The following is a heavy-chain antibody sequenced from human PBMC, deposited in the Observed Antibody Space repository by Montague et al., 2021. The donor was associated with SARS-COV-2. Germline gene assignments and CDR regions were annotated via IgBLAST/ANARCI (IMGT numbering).Heavy chain of an antibody. J-gene: IGHJ5*02. CDR1: GASFSNYY. D-gene: IGHD2-15*01. CDR3: AREGYCSGGTCYSSGPNWFDP. Sequence: SETLPLTCTVSGASFSNYYWSWIRQPPGKGLEWIGYIYYTGTTNYNPSLKSRVTISVDTSKTQFSLKLTSVTAADTAVYYCAREGYCSGGTCYSSGPNWFDPWGQGTLVTVSS. CDR2: IYYTGTT. V-gene: IGHV4-59*01.